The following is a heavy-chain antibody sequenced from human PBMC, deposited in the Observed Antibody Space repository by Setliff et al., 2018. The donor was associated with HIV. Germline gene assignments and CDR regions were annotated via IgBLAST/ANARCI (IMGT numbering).Heavy chain of an antibody. V-gene: IGHV5-51*01. CDR3: ARRPSGYFAFDI. D-gene: IGHD3-22*01. Sequence: PGESLTISCQGSRYSFLNYWIGWVRQMPGKGLEWMGVIYPGDSDTTYSPSFQGQVTISADESTDTAYLQWSSLKASDTAMYYCARRPSGYFAFDIWGQGTMVTVS. CDR2: IYPGDSDT. J-gene: IGHJ3*02. CDR1: RYSFLNYW.